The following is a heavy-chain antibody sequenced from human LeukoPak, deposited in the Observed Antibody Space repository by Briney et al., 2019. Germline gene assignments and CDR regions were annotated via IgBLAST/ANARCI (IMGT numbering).Heavy chain of an antibody. D-gene: IGHD3-10*02. CDR2: ISAYGDSK. CDR3: AKARTDMFSLSWFDY. J-gene: IGHJ4*02. V-gene: IGHV3-23*01. Sequence: GESLKISCAASGFTFSHYATSWVRQAPGKGLEWVSGISAYGDSKYYADSVNGRFTISRENSKNTLYLQMNRLRAEDTAVYYCAKARTDMFSLSWFDYWGQGTLVTVSS. CDR1: GFTFSHYA.